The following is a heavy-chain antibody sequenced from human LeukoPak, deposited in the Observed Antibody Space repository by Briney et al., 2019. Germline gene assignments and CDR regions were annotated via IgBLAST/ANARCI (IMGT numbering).Heavy chain of an antibody. CDR1: GFTFTSSA. D-gene: IGHD3-10*01. V-gene: IGHV1-58*02. CDR2: IVVGSGNT. Sequence: SVKVSCKASGFTFTSSAMQWVRQARGQRLEWIGWIVVGSGNTNYAQKFQERVTITRDMSTSTAYMELSSLRSEDTAVYYCAADPGSGSYYNFDYWGQGTWSPSPQ. J-gene: IGHJ4*02. CDR3: AADPGSGSYYNFDY.